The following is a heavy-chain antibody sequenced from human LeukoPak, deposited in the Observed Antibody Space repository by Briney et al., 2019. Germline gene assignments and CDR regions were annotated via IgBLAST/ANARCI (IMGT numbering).Heavy chain of an antibody. CDR2: IYSSGIT. CDR3: ARGYSAHDGIFDY. V-gene: IGHV4-59*01. D-gene: IGHD1-26*01. Sequence: SETLSLTCPVSGGSINSYYWNWIRQPPGKGLEWIGYIYSSGITSYNPSLKGRVTVSLDTSKNQLSLKLSSVTAADTAVYFCARGYSAHDGIFDYWGQGTLVTVSS. J-gene: IGHJ4*02. CDR1: GGSINSYY.